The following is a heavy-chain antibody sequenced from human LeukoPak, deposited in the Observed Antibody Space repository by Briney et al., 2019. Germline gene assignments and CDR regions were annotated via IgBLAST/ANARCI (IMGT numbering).Heavy chain of an antibody. CDR2: ISYDGSNK. CDR1: GFTFSSYA. Sequence: GGSLRLSCAASGFTFSSYAMHWVRQAPGKGLEWVAVISYDGSNKYYADSVKGRFTISRDNSKNTLYLQMNSLRAEDTAVYYCARERVSCFDYWGQGTLVTVSP. V-gene: IGHV3-30-3*01. D-gene: IGHD2-2*01. J-gene: IGHJ4*02. CDR3: ARERVSCFDY.